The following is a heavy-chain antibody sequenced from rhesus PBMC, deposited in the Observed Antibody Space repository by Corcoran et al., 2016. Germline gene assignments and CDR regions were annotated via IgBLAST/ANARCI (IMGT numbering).Heavy chain of an antibody. CDR3: ARVPSRAPHFDY. Sequence: QVQLQESGPGLVKPSETLSLTCAVSGGSFSGYYWGWIRQPPGKGLEWIGYIRCSGGGTDYNPSLKSRVTISTDTSKNQFSLKLRSVTAADTAVYYCARVPSRAPHFDYWGQGVLVTVSS. V-gene: IGHV4-165*01. CDR1: GGSFSGYY. J-gene: IGHJ4*01. CDR2: IRCSGGGT. D-gene: IGHD1-44*02.